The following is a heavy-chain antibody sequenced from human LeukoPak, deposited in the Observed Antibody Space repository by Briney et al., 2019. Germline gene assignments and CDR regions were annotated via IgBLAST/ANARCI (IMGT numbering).Heavy chain of an antibody. J-gene: IGHJ4*02. CDR1: GYTFTSYY. V-gene: IGHV1-2*02. Sequence: ASVKVSCKASGYTFTSYYMHWVRQAPGQGLEWMGWINPNSGGTNYAQKFQGRVTMTRDTSISTAYMELSRLRSDDTAVYYCARGTYYVWGSYPSDYWGQGTLVTVSS. CDR2: INPNSGGT. D-gene: IGHD3-16*02. CDR3: ARGTYYVWGSYPSDY.